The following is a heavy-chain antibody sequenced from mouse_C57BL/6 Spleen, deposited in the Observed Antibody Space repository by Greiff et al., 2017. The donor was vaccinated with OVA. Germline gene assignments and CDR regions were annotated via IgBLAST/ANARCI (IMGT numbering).Heavy chain of an antibody. CDR2: IRNKANNHAT. D-gene: IGHD2-3*01. V-gene: IGHV6-6*01. J-gene: IGHJ4*01. CDR3: TRRDGYYVDYAMDY. Sequence: RRLEWVAEIRNKANNHATYYAESVKGRFTISRDDSKSSVYLQMNSLRAEDTGIYYCTRRDGYYVDYAMDYWGQGTSVTVSS.